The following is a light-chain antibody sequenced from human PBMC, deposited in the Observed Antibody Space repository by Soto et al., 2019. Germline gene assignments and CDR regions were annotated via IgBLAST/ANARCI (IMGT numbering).Light chain of an antibody. J-gene: IGLJ1*01. CDR3: TPYAGTYSFFYV. V-gene: IGLV2-8*01. CDR2: EVS. CDR1: RSDVGAYNY. Sequence: QSVLTQPPSPSGAPGQSVTISCTGTRSDVGAYNYVSWYQQLPGKAPKLIIYEVSKRPSGVPDRFSGSKSGNTASLTVSGLQAEDEADYYCTPYAGTYSFFYVFGTGTKVTVL.